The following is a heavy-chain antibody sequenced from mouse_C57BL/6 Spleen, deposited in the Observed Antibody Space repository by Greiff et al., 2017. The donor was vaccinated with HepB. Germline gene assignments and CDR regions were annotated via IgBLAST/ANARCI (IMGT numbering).Heavy chain of an antibody. CDR3: ARYGKDAMDY. D-gene: IGHD2-1*01. J-gene: IGHJ4*01. CDR1: GFTFTDYY. CDR2: IRNKANGYTT. V-gene: IGHV7-3*01. Sequence: EVKLVESGGGLVQPGGSLSLSCAASGFTFTDYYMSWVRQPPGKALEWLGFIRNKANGYTTEYSASVKGRFTISRDNSQSILYLQMNALRAEDSATYYCARYGKDAMDYWGQGTSVTVSS.